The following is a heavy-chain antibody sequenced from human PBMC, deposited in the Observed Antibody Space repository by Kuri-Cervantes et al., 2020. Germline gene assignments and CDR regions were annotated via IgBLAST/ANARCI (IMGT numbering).Heavy chain of an antibody. CDR2: IYHSGST. V-gene: IGHV4-4*02. CDR1: GGSISSSNW. J-gene: IGHJ3*02. Sequence: SCAVSGGSISSSNWWSWVRQPPGKGLEWIGEIYHSGSTNYNPSLKSRVTISVDTSKNQFSLKLSSVTAADTAVYYCASSAEQWLVHRDAFDIWGQGTMVTVSS. CDR3: ASSAEQWLVHRDAFDI. D-gene: IGHD6-19*01.